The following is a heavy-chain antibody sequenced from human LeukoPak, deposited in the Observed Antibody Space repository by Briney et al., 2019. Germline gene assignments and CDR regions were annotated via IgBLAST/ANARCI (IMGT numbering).Heavy chain of an antibody. Sequence: GGSLRLSCTASGFTASSKYISWVRQAPGKGLESVSFIRGDATTAYADSVQGRFTISRDDSKNTLYLQMDSLRVEDTAVYYCARRRGGYGEGEFDYWGPGTLVTVSS. V-gene: IGHV3-66*04. CDR1: GFTASSKY. D-gene: IGHD4-17*01. CDR3: ARRRGGYGEGEFDY. CDR2: IRGDATT. J-gene: IGHJ4*02.